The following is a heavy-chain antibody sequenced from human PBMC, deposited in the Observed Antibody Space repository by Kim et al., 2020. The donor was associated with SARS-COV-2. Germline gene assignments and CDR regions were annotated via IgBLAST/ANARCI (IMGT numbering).Heavy chain of an antibody. CDR2: IYSGGST. Sequence: GGSLRLSCAASGFTVSSNYMSWVRQAPGKGLEWVSVIYSGGSTYYADSVKGRFTISRDNSKNTLYLQMNSLRAEDTAVYYCARSRPDLYYYGSGSYFLPDYWGQGTLVTVSS. V-gene: IGHV3-66*01. CDR3: ARSRPDLYYYGSGSYFLPDY. J-gene: IGHJ4*02. D-gene: IGHD3-10*01. CDR1: GFTVSSNY.